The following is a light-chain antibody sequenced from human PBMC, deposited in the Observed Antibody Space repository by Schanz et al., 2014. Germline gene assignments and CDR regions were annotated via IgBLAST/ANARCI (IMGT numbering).Light chain of an antibody. Sequence: QSVLTQPPSASGSPGQSVTISCTGTSSDVGGYNFVSWYQQHPGKAPKLMIYEVSNRPSGVPDRFSGSKSGNTASLTVSGLQAEDEADYYCQSYDNSLSGPRVFGTGTKLTVL. CDR2: EVS. V-gene: IGLV2-8*01. CDR1: SSDVGGYNF. J-gene: IGLJ1*01. CDR3: QSYDNSLSGPRV.